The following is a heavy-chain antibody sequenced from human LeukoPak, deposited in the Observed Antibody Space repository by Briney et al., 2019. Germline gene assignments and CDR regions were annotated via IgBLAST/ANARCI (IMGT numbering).Heavy chain of an antibody. J-gene: IGHJ4*02. V-gene: IGHV1-2*02. D-gene: IGHD1-26*01. CDR2: INPNSGGT. Sequence: ASVKVSCKASGYTFTSYYMHWVRQAPGQGLEWMGWINPNSGGTNYAQKFQCRVTMTRDTSISTAYMELSRPRSDDTAVYYCARGQNLRVGAPPGYWGQGTLVTVSS. CDR3: ARGQNLRVGAPPGY. CDR1: GYTFTSYY.